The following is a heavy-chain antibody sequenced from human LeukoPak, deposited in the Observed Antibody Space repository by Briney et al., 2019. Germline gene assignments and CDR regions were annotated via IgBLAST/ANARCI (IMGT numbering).Heavy chain of an antibody. CDR2: ISSSSRYR. CDR1: GFTFSSYS. V-gene: IGHV3-21*01. D-gene: IGHD5-12*01. Sequence: GGSLRLSCAASGFTFSSYSMIWVRQALGKGLEWVSSISSSSRYRYYADSVKGRFTISRDNAKNSLYLLMNSLRAEDTAVYYRARERDVATISYGKYFQHWGQGTLVTVSS. CDR3: ARERDVATISYGKYFQH. J-gene: IGHJ1*01.